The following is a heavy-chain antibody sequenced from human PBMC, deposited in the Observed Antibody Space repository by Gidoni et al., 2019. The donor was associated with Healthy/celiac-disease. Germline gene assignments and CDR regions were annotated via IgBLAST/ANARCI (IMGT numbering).Heavy chain of an antibody. D-gene: IGHD5-18*01. CDR1: GGSISSSSYY. V-gene: IGHV4-39*01. J-gene: IGHJ6*03. CDR2: IYYSGST. CDR3: ARTLTAYYYYMDV. Sequence: QLQLQESGPGLVKPSETLSLTCPVSGGSISSSSYYWGWIRQPPGKGLEWIGSIYYSGSTYYNPSLKSRVTISVDTSKNQFSLKLSSVTAADTAVYYCARTLTAYYYYMDVWGKGTTVTVSS.